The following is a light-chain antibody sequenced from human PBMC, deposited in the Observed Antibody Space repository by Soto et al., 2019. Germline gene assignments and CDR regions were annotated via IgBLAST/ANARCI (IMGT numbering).Light chain of an antibody. Sequence: QSALTQPASVSGSPGQSITISCTGTSSDVGSYTYISWYQQHPGKAPKVMIHDVSIRPSGVSNRFSGSKSGNTASLTISGLQAEDEADYYCVSYTSSSTYVFGTGTQLTVL. CDR3: VSYTSSSTYV. CDR1: SSDVGSYTY. CDR2: DVS. J-gene: IGLJ1*01. V-gene: IGLV2-14*01.